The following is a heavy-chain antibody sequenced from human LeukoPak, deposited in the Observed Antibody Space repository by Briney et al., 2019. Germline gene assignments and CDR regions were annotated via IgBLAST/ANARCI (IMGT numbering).Heavy chain of an antibody. CDR3: ARARLY. V-gene: IGHV3-66*01. D-gene: IGHD2-21*02. J-gene: IGHJ4*02. CDR2: IYSGGST. Sequence: GGSLRLSCTTSGFSFGDYAMSWVRQAPGKGLEWVSVIYSGGSTYYADSVKGRFTISRDNSKNTLYLQMNSLRAEDTAVYYCARARLYWGQGTLVTVSS. CDR1: GFSFGDYA.